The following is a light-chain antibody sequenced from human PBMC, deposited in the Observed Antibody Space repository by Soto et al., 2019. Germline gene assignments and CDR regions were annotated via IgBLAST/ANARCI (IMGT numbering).Light chain of an antibody. CDR1: SSNIGGGYD. V-gene: IGLV1-40*01. CDR2: GNN. Sequence: QSALTQPPSVSGAPGQRVTISCTGSSSNIGGGYDVHWYQQLPGTAPKLLIFGNNNRASGVPDRFSGSKSDNVASLTISGLQADDESDYFCCSYSARYTWVFGGGTKVTVL. J-gene: IGLJ3*02. CDR3: CSYSARYTWV.